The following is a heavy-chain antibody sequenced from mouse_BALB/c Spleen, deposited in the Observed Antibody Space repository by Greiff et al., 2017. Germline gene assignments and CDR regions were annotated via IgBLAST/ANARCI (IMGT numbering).Heavy chain of an antibody. Sequence: VQLQQSGAELVRPGASVKLSCTASGFNINDYYMHWVKQRPEQGLEWIGWIDPENGDTEYAPKFQGMATMTADTSSNTAYLQHSNLTSEDTAVYYCNAIYYDYGVAYWGQGTLVTVSA. CDR2: IDPENGDT. CDR3: NAIYYDYGVAY. CDR1: GFNINDYY. J-gene: IGHJ3*01. D-gene: IGHD2-4*01. V-gene: IGHV14-4*02.